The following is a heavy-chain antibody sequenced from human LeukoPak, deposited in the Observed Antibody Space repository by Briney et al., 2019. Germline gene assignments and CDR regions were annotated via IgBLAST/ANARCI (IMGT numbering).Heavy chain of an antibody. CDR2: IYTSGST. V-gene: IGHV4-38-2*01. CDR3: ARRNSSGQNWYFDL. D-gene: IGHD6-19*01. CDR1: GYSISSGYY. J-gene: IGHJ2*01. Sequence: SETLSLTCAVSGYSISSGYYWGWIRQPPGKGLEWIGRIYTSGSTNYNPSLKSRVTMSVDTSKNQFSLKLSSVTAADTAVYYCARRNSSGQNWYFDLWGRGTLVTVSS.